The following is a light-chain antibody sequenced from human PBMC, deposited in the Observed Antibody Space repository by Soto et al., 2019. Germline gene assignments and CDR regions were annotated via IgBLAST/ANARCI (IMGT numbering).Light chain of an antibody. CDR2: GAS. V-gene: IGKV3-20*01. CDR1: HSVSITC. Sequence: EVVLTPCPVSLSLGPGETASPTSRTSHSVSITCFAWYQRKPGRGTRLLIYGASKRAPATPDRFSGSGSGTDFTLTISRLEPEDFAVYYCQQYGGSSYTFGQGTTLEI. CDR3: QQYGGSSYT. J-gene: IGKJ2*01.